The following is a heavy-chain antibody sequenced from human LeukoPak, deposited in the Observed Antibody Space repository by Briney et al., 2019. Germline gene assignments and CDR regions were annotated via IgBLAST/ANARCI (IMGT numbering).Heavy chain of an antibody. J-gene: IGHJ5*02. D-gene: IGHD3-10*01. V-gene: IGHV4-4*07. Sequence: PSETLSPTCTVSGGSISSYCWSWIRQPAGKGLEWIGRIYTSGSTNYNPSLKSRVTMSVDTSKNQFSLKLSSVTAADTAVYYCARRFYYGSGSWFDPWGQGTLVTVSS. CDR3: ARRFYYGSGSWFDP. CDR2: IYTSGST. CDR1: GGSISSYC.